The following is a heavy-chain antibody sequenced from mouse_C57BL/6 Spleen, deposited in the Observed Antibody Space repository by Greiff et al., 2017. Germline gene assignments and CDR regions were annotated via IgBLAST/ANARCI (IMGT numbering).Heavy chain of an antibody. CDR2: INPNNGGT. V-gene: IGHV1-22*01. J-gene: IGHJ3*01. Sequence: EVQLQQSGPELVKPGASVKMSCKASGYTFTDYNMHWVKQSHGKSLEWIGYINPNNGGTSYNQKFKGKATLTVNKSSSTPYMQLRSLTSEESADYYGARSGNGYSWFAYWGQGTLVTVSA. CDR1: GYTFTDYN. CDR3: ARSGNGYSWFAY. D-gene: IGHD2-3*01.